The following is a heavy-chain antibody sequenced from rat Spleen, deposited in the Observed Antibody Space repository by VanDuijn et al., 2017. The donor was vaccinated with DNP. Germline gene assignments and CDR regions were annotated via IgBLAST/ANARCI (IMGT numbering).Heavy chain of an antibody. CDR3: AGSYSSLFDN. CDR1: GFSLTSYN. D-gene: IGHD1-2*01. V-gene: IGHV2-30*01. CDR2: IWTGGST. J-gene: IGHJ2*01. Sequence: QVQLKESGPGLVQPSQTLSLTCTVSGFSLTSYNVHWVRQPTGKGLEWMGIIWTGGSTDYNSALKSRLSISRDTSKSQVFLKMNSLQTEDIGTYYCAGSYSSLFDNWGQGVMVTVSS.